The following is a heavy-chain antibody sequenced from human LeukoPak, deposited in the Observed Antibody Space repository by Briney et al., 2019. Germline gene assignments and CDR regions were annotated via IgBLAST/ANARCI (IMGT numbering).Heavy chain of an antibody. V-gene: IGHV4-59*01. CDR3: ARQGYSYGYSAFDI. CDR1: GGSISNFY. Sequence: SETLSLTCTVSGGSISNFYWSWIRQSPGKGLEWIGYMSYSGTTKYSPSLKSRVTISLDTSKNQFSLKLNSVTAADTAVYYCARQGYSYGYSAFDIWGQGTMVTVSS. CDR2: MSYSGTT. J-gene: IGHJ3*02. D-gene: IGHD5-18*01.